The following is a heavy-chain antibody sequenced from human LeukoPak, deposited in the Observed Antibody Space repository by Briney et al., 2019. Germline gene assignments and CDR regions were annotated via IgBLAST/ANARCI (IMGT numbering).Heavy chain of an antibody. J-gene: IGHJ6*03. D-gene: IGHD3-3*01. Sequence: ASVKVSCKASVYTFTSYGISWVRQAPGQGLEWMGWISAYNGNTNYAQKLQGRVTMTTDTSTSTAYMELRSLRSDDTAVYYCARGSRGYYDFWSGYRVGEDMDVWGKGTTVTVSS. CDR1: VYTFTSYG. CDR2: ISAYNGNT. V-gene: IGHV1-18*01. CDR3: ARGSRGYYDFWSGYRVGEDMDV.